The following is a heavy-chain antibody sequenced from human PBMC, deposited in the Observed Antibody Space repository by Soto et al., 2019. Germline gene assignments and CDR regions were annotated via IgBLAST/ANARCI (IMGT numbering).Heavy chain of an antibody. Sequence: ASVKVSCKASGYTFTSYGISWVRQAPGQGLEWMGWISAYNGNTNYAQKLQGRVTMTTDTSTSTAYMELRSLRSDDTAVYYCARDRDSSGYYYNTVDYWGQGTQVTVSS. CDR1: GYTFTSYG. J-gene: IGHJ4*02. D-gene: IGHD3-22*01. CDR2: ISAYNGNT. CDR3: ARDRDSSGYYYNTVDY. V-gene: IGHV1-18*01.